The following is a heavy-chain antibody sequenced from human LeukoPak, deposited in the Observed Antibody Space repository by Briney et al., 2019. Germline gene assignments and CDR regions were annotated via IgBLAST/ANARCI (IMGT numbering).Heavy chain of an antibody. V-gene: IGHV3-21*01. CDR1: GFTFSSYE. CDR3: ARAPRLRSPLSWFDP. D-gene: IGHD4-17*01. J-gene: IGHJ5*02. Sequence: PGGSLRLSCAASGFTFSSYEINWVRQAPGKGLEWVSSISSSSSYIYYADSVKGRFTISRDNAKNSLYLQMNSLRAEDTAVYYCARAPRLRSPLSWFDPWGQGTLVTVSS. CDR2: ISSSSSYI.